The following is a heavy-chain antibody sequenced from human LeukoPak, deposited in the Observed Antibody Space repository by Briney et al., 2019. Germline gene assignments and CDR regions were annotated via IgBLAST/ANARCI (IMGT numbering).Heavy chain of an antibody. J-gene: IGHJ4*02. CDR3: ARDWWLQPRSYFDY. CDR1: GFTFSTYN. Sequence: GGSLRLSCAASGFTFSTYNMHWVRQAPGKGLEWVAVVSKDGINKNYADSVKGRFTISRDNSKNTLYLQMSSLRVEDTAIYYCARDWWLQPRSYFDYWGQGTLVTVSS. V-gene: IGHV3-30*04. CDR2: VSKDGINK. D-gene: IGHD5-24*01.